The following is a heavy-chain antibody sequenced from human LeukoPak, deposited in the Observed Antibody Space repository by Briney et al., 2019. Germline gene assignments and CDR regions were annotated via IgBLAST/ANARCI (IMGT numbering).Heavy chain of an antibody. CDR3: ARVGIVGATGYFDN. J-gene: IGHJ4*02. Sequence: GGSLRLSCAASGFTFSDHYIDWVRQAPGKGLEWVGRIRNKANSYTTEYAASVKGRFIISRDDSKNSLYLRMNSLKTEDTAVYYCARVGIVGATGYFDNWGQGTLVTVPS. CDR2: IRNKANSYTT. CDR1: GFTFSDHY. V-gene: IGHV3-72*01. D-gene: IGHD1-26*01.